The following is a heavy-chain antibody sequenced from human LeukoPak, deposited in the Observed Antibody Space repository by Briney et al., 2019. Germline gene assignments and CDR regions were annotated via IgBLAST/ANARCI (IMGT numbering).Heavy chain of an antibody. J-gene: IGHJ4*02. CDR3: ARHLGGSEAF. Sequence: PGGSLRLSCAASGFTFSNYGMHWVRQAPGKGLEWVANIKQDGSSKYYVDSVKGRFTISRDNAKNSLYLQMNSLRVEDSAIYYCARHLGGSEAFWGQGTLVTVSS. CDR1: GFTFSNYG. D-gene: IGHD3-10*01. CDR2: IKQDGSSK. V-gene: IGHV3-7*01.